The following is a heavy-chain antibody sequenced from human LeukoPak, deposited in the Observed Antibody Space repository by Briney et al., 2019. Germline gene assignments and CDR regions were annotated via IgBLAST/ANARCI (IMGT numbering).Heavy chain of an antibody. CDR2: INPNSGGT. CDR3: AREFIEYSSSYNWFDP. V-gene: IGHV1-2*02. Sequence: ASVKVSCKASGYTFTGYYMHWVRQAPGQGLEWMGWINPNSGGTNYAQKFQGRVTMTRDTSISTAYMELSRLRSDDTAVYYCAREFIEYSSSYNWFDPWGQGTLVTVSS. J-gene: IGHJ5*02. D-gene: IGHD6-6*01. CDR1: GYTFTGYY.